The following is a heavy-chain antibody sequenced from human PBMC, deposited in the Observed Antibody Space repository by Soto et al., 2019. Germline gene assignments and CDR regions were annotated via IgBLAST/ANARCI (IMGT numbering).Heavy chain of an antibody. Sequence: EVQLVETGGGLIQPGGSLRLSCAASGFTVSSNYMSCVRQSPGKGLEWVSVIYSGGSTYYADSVKGRFTISRDNSKNTLYLQMNSMRAEDTAVYYCAREQRTFVGVIGNYYYYCGMAVWCQGTTVTVSS. CDR3: AREQRTFVGVIGNYYYYCGMAV. J-gene: IGHJ6*02. V-gene: IGHV3-53*02. CDR1: GFTVSSNY. D-gene: IGHD3-16*02. CDR2: IYSGGST.